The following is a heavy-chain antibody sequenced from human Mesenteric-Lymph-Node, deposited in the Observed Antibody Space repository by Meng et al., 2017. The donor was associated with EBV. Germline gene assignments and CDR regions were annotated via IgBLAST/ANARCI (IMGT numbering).Heavy chain of an antibody. Sequence: QVQLVQSGAELKKPXXSXKVXCKASGYTFTRYKMHWVRQAPGQGLEWMGIINPSGGSTKYAQKSQGRVTMTRDTSTNTVYMELSSLRSEDTAVYYCARQDIMASALLDYWGQGTLVTVSS. CDR2: INPSGGST. CDR1: GYTFTRYK. CDR3: ARQDIMASALLDY. V-gene: IGHV1-46*01. J-gene: IGHJ4*02. D-gene: IGHD5-12*01.